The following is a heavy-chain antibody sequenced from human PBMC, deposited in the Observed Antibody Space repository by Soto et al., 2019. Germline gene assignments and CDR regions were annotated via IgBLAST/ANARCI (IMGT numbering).Heavy chain of an antibody. D-gene: IGHD3-22*01. CDR2: SSIGSGSI. J-gene: IGHJ3*01. CDR3: VRDDRWAFDF. CDR1: GFRFRNYA. Sequence: EVQLVESGGGLVQPGGSRRVSCAASGFRFRNYALKWVRQAPGKGQEWVSYSSIGSGSIFYADSVKGRFTISRDDAKNSLYMQMNTLRDEDTAVYYCVRDDRWAFDFWSQGTMVTVSS. V-gene: IGHV3-48*02.